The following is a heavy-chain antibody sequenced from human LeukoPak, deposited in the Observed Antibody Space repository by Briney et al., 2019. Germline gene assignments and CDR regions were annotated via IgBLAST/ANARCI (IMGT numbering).Heavy chain of an antibody. CDR3: ARQSGWSFDY. V-gene: IGHV3-21*01. CDR2: ITSSTSYI. CDR1: GFPFSSYS. Sequence: GGSLRLSCAASGFPFSSYSMNWVRQAPGKGLEWVSSITSSTSYIYQADSVKGRFTISRDNAKNSLYLQMDSLRAEDTAVYYCARQSGWSFDYWGQGTLVTVSS. D-gene: IGHD6-19*01. J-gene: IGHJ4*02.